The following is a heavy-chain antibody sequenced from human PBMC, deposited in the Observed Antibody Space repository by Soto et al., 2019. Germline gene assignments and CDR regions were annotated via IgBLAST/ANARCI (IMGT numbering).Heavy chain of an antibody. CDR2: ISGSGGST. J-gene: IGHJ6*04. D-gene: IGHD2-2*01. CDR1: GFTLSNYA. CDR3: AKEMCSIICSPYYYQYCMDV. Sequence: GGSVRLSCSASGFTLSNYAMTWARQAPGKGLEWVSAISGSGGSTYYADSVKGRFTISRDNSKNTLYLQMNSLRAEDTAVYYCAKEMCSIICSPYYYQYCMDVRYTGTTGSGFS. V-gene: IGHV3-23*01.